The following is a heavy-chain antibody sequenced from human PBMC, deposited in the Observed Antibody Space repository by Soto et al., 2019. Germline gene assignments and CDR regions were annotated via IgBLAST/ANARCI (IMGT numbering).Heavy chain of an antibody. V-gene: IGHV4-61*01. Sequence: LSLTCSVSGGSVSDKTYYWSWIRQPPGKRLEWIGYVYYSGTTNYNPSLKSRVTISVDLSKNQFSLRLSSVTTADTAMYYCARVPRGYYGSGTHSYGMDVWGQGTTVTVSS. D-gene: IGHD3-10*01. CDR1: GGSVSDKTYY. CDR3: ARVPRGYYGSGTHSYGMDV. CDR2: VYYSGTT. J-gene: IGHJ6*02.